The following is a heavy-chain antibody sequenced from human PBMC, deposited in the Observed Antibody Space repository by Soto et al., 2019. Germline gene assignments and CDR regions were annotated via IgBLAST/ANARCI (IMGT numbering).Heavy chain of an antibody. Sequence: SQTLSLTCAISGDSVSSNSAAWNWIRQSPSRGLEWLGRTYYRSKWYNDYAVSVKSRITINPDTSKNQFSLQLNSVTPEDTAVYYCARVKAVAGTREHYYYYGMDVWGQGTMVTVSS. J-gene: IGHJ6*02. CDR2: TYYRSKWYN. CDR1: GDSVSSNSAA. CDR3: ARVKAVAGTREHYYYYGMDV. V-gene: IGHV6-1*01. D-gene: IGHD6-19*01.